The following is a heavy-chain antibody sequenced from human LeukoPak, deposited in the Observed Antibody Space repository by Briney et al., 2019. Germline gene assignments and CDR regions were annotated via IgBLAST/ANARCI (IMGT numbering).Heavy chain of an antibody. CDR3: AAGIGYCSGGSCYWFDP. D-gene: IGHD2-15*01. Sequence: SETLSLTCAVYGGSFSGYYWSWIRQPPGKGLEWIGEINHSGSTNYNPSLKSRVTTSVDTSKNQFSLKLSSVTAADTAVYYCAAGIGYCSGGSCYWFDPWGQGTLVTVSS. CDR2: INHSGST. V-gene: IGHV4-34*01. CDR1: GGSFSGYY. J-gene: IGHJ5*02.